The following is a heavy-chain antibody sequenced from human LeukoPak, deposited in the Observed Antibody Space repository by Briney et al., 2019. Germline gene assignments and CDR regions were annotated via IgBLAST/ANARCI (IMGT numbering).Heavy chain of an antibody. CDR3: ARGGVIQYNWFDP. V-gene: IGHV4-59*01. J-gene: IGHJ5*02. CDR1: GGSISSYY. CDR2: IYYSGST. D-gene: IGHD3-10*01. Sequence: SETLSLTCTVSGGSISSYYWSWIRQPPGKGLEWIGYIYYSGSTNYNPPLKSRVTISVDTSKNQFSLKLSSVTAADTAVYYCARGGVIQYNWFDPWGQGTLVTVSS.